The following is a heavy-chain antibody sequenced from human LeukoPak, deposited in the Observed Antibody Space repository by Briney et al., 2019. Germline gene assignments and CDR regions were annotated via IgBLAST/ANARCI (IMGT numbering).Heavy chain of an antibody. J-gene: IGHJ4*02. D-gene: IGHD1-26*01. CDR3: ARPSVVGATGGVGIDY. CDR2: IYPGDSDT. V-gene: IGHV5-51*01. CDR1: GHSFTRYW. Sequence: GESLKISCKVSGHSFTRYWIGWVRQMPGKGLEWMGIIYPGDSDTRYSPSFQGQVTISADKSISTAYLQWSSLKASDTAMYYCARPSVVGATGGVGIDYWGQGTLVSVSS.